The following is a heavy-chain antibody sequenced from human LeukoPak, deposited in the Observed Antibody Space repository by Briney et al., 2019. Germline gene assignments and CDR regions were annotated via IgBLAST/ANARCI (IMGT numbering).Heavy chain of an antibody. CDR2: ISGYNGDT. CDR3: ARGSVAGPYYYMDV. J-gene: IGHJ6*03. CDR1: GYSFVSYG. V-gene: IGHV1-18*01. Sequence: ASVKVSCKASGYSFVSYGISWVRQAPGQGLEWMGWISGYNGDTNLAQYLQGRVTMTTDTSTSTAYMELRRLRSDDTAVYYCARGSVAGPYYYMDVWGKGTTVTVSS. D-gene: IGHD6-19*01.